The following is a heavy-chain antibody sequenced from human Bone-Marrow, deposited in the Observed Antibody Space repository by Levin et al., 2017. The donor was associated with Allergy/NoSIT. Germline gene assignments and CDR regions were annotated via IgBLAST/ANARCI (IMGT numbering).Heavy chain of an antibody. V-gene: IGHV4-31*03. J-gene: IGHJ5*02. CDR3: AGGRGSGSGYSLLWFDP. Sequence: SETLSLTCSVSSGSIDSGAYYWSWLRQLPGKGLEWIGYIYYTGATKYNASLKSRVTISLDMSKTQFSLRLASVTAADTAVYYCAGGRGSGSGYSLLWFDPWGQGTQVTVSA. CDR2: IYYTGAT. D-gene: IGHD6-13*01. CDR1: SGSIDSGAYY.